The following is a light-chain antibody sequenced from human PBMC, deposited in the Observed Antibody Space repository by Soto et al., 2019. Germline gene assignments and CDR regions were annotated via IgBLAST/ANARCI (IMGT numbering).Light chain of an antibody. V-gene: IGLV1-40*01. J-gene: IGLJ3*02. Sequence: QSVLTQPPSVSGAPGQRVTISCTGSSSNIGAGYDVHWYQQLPGTAPKLLIYANSNRPSGVPDRFSGSKSGTSASLAITGLQAEDEADYYCPSYDSSLGGSFGGGTKLTVL. CDR1: SSNIGAGYD. CDR2: ANS. CDR3: PSYDSSLGGS.